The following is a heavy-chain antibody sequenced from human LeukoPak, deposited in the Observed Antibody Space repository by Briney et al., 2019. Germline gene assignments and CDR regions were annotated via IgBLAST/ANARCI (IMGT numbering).Heavy chain of an antibody. D-gene: IGHD3-3*01. J-gene: IGHJ4*02. CDR1: GFTFSSYT. CDR3: AKDLYDFWSGYDY. CDR2: IGTSSTTI. Sequence: GESLRLSCAASGFTFSSYTMNWVRQPPGKGLEWVSNIGTSSTTIYYADSVKGRFTISRDNAKNSLYLQMNSLRAEDTAVYYCAKDLYDFWSGYDYWGQGTLVTVSS. V-gene: IGHV3-48*01.